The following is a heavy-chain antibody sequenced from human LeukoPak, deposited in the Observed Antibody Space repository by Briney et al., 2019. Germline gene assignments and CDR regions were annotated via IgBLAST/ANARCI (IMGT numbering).Heavy chain of an antibody. V-gene: IGHV4-30-4*01. J-gene: IGHJ4*02. Sequence: PSETLSLTCTVSGGSISSGDYYWSWIRQPPGKGLEWIGYIYYSGSTYYNPSLKSRVTISVDTSKNQFSLKLSSVTAADTAVYYCAHGNILTGLGIDYWGQGTLVTVSS. CDR3: AHGNILTGLGIDY. D-gene: IGHD3-9*01. CDR2: IYYSGST. CDR1: GGSISSGDYY.